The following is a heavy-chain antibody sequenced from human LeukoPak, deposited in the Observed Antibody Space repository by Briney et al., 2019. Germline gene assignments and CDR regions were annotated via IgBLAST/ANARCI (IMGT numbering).Heavy chain of an antibody. J-gene: IGHJ4*02. CDR2: ISSSSSYI. CDR3: ARDRYYDSSGSLHDY. CDR1: GFTFSSYE. Sequence: PGGSLRLSCAASGFTFSSYEMNWVRQAPGKGLEWVSSISSSSSYIYYADSVKGRFTVSRDNAKNSLYLQMNSLRAEDTAVYYCARDRYYDSSGSLHDYWGQGTLVTVSS. D-gene: IGHD3-22*01. V-gene: IGHV3-21*01.